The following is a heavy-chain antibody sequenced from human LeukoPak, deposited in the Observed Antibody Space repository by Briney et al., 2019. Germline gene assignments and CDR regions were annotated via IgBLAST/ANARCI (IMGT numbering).Heavy chain of an antibody. CDR3: ARDRAFDY. D-gene: IGHD5-24*01. CDR1: SDSISNSAYH. CDR2: IYYNRGT. V-gene: IGHV4-39*07. Sequence: SETLSLTCTVSSDSISNSAYHWGWIRQPPGRGLEWIGTIYYNRGTYYNPSLKSRVTISVDTSKNQFSLKLSSVTAADTAVYYCARDRAFDYWGQGTLVTVSS. J-gene: IGHJ4*02.